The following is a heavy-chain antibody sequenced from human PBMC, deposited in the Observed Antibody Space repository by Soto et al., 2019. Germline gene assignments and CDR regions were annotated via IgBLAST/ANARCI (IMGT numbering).Heavy chain of an antibody. J-gene: IGHJ5*02. CDR1: GYTFTSYD. CDR2: MNPNSGNT. D-gene: IGHD2-2*02. Sequence: ASVKVSCKASGYTFTSYDINWVRQATGQGLEWMGWMNPNSGNTGYAQKFQGRVTMTRNTSISTAYMELSSLRSEDTAVYYCARAPIRMDQLPYSWFDPWGQGTLVTVSS. V-gene: IGHV1-8*01. CDR3: ARAPIRMDQLPYSWFDP.